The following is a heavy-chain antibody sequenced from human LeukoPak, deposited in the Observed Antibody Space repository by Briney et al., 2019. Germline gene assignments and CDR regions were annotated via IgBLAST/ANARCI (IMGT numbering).Heavy chain of an antibody. Sequence: PSETLSLTCSVSGGSISGYYWSWIRQPPGKGLEWIGYINYIGSTNYNPSLKSRLTISVDRSKNQFSLKLSSVTATDTAVYYCARHERGRQQLGKFDYWGQGTLVTVSS. CDR2: INYIGST. CDR1: GGSISGYY. J-gene: IGHJ4*02. CDR3: ARHERGRQQLGKFDY. V-gene: IGHV4-59*08. D-gene: IGHD1-1*01.